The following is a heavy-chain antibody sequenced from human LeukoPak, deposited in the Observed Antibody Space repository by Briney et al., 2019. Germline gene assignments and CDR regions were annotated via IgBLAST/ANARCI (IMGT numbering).Heavy chain of an antibody. CDR1: GGSISSYY. CDR3: ARGNWYLDY. CDR2: IYYSGSI. V-gene: IGHV4-59*01. Sequence: SETLSLICTVSGGSISSYYWSWIRQPPGKGLEWIGYIYYSGSINYDPSLKSRVTISVDTSKNQFSLKVSSVTAADTAVYYCARGNWYLDYWGQGTLVTVSS. D-gene: IGHD1-1*01. J-gene: IGHJ4*02.